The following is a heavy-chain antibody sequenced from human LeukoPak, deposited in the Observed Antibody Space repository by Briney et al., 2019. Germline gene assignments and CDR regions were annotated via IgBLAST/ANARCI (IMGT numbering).Heavy chain of an antibody. D-gene: IGHD6-13*01. CDR1: GFTFSNYG. V-gene: IGHV3-30*02. CDR3: AKEQSSSSWFFDY. CDR2: IRYDGSNK. Sequence: GGSLRPSCAASGFTFSNYGMHWVRQAPGKGLEWVAFIRYDGSNKYYADSVKGRFTISRDNSKNTLYLQMNSLRAEDTAVYYCAKEQSSSSWFFDYWGQGTLVTVSS. J-gene: IGHJ4*02.